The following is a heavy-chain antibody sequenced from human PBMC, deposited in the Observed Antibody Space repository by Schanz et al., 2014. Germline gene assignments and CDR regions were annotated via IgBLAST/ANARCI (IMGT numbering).Heavy chain of an antibody. Sequence: EVQLVESGGGLVQPGGSLRLSCAASGFTLSNSDMHWVRQGTGKGLEWVSTIGYLGDTYYPDSVKGRFTVSRDSGQNTLYLQMNSLRAGDTAVYYCARVYPYDPCGWGYFDYWGQGALVTVSS. CDR1: GFTLSNSD. D-gene: IGHD6-19*01. J-gene: IGHJ4*02. CDR2: IGYLGDT. V-gene: IGHV3-13*01. CDR3: ARVYPYDPCGWGYFDY.